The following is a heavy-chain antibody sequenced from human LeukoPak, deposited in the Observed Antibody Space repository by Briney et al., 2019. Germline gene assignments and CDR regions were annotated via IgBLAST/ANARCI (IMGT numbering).Heavy chain of an antibody. Sequence: KPSETLSLTCTVSGGSISSSSYYWGWIRQPPGKGLEWIGSIYYSGSTYYNPSLKSRVTISVDTSKNQFSLKLSSVTAADTAVYYCARVCLKQQLDQRGAIYPWFDPWGQGTLVTVSS. J-gene: IGHJ5*02. D-gene: IGHD6-13*01. CDR3: ARVCLKQQLDQRGAIYPWFDP. V-gene: IGHV4-39*07. CDR1: GGSISSSSYY. CDR2: IYYSGST.